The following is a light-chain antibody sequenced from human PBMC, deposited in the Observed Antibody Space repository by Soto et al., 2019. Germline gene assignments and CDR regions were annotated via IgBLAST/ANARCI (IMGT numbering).Light chain of an antibody. J-gene: IGKJ4*01. CDR3: QQYVSSPLT. V-gene: IGKV3-20*01. CDR1: QSVSNTY. Sequence: EIVLTQSPGSLSLSPGERATLSCRASQSVSNTYLAWYQQKPGQAPRLLIYDASSRATGIPDRFSGSGSGTDFTLTISRLEPEDFAVYYCQQYVSSPLTFGGGTKVDIK. CDR2: DAS.